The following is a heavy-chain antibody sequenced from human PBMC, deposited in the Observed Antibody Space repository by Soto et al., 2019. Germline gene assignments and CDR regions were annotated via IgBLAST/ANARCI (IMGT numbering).Heavy chain of an antibody. D-gene: IGHD3-10*01. Sequence: QVQLVQSGAEVKRPGSSVKVSCRASGDTFSNSSVNWVRQAPGQGLEWMGGIIPLFRLADYAQKFQGRLTITADHSTSTTFMELNSLTSEDTAFYYCARGGTLIRGAPQVDWFDPWGQGTLVIVSS. J-gene: IGHJ5*02. CDR3: ARGGTLIRGAPQVDWFDP. CDR2: IIPLFRLA. CDR1: GDTFSNSS. V-gene: IGHV1-69*17.